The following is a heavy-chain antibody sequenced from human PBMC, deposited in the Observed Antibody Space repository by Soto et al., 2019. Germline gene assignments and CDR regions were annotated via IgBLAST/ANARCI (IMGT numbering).Heavy chain of an antibody. Sequence: SETLSLTCTVSGGSISSGDYYWSWIRQPPGKGLEWIGYIYYSGSTYYNPSLKSRVTISVDTSKNQFSLKLSSVTAADTAVYYCAREAIYDSSGYHNWFDPWGQGTLVTVSS. J-gene: IGHJ5*02. CDR3: AREAIYDSSGYHNWFDP. D-gene: IGHD3-22*01. CDR1: GGSISSGDYY. V-gene: IGHV4-30-4*01. CDR2: IYYSGST.